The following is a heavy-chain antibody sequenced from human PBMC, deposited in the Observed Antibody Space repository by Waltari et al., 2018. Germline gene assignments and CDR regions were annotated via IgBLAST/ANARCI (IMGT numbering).Heavy chain of an antibody. V-gene: IGHV3-30-3*01. D-gene: IGHD6-19*01. Sequence: QVQLVESGGGVVQPGRSLRLSCAASGFTFSSYAMHWVRQAPGKGLEWVAVISYDGSNKYYADSVKGRFTISRDNSKNTLYLQMNSLRAEDTAVYYCPYSSGQRWLDPWGQGTLVTVSS. CDR2: ISYDGSNK. CDR1: GFTFSSYA. CDR3: PYSSGQRWLDP. J-gene: IGHJ5*02.